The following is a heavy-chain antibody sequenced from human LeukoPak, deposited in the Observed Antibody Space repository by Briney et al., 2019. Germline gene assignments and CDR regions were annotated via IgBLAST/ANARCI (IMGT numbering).Heavy chain of an antibody. CDR2: IYTSRST. Sequence: SQALSLTYTVYGGSISSGSYYWGWIRQPAGKGLQWNGRIYTSRSTNYNHSPKSPVPISVDTSKNQFYLKLSSVTAADTGVYYCAIDVSADYDFWSGYPKNWFDPWGQGPGVSVPS. D-gene: IGHD3-3*01. CDR1: GGSISSGSYY. V-gene: IGHV4-61*02. CDR3: AIDVSADYDFWSGYPKNWFDP. J-gene: IGHJ5*02.